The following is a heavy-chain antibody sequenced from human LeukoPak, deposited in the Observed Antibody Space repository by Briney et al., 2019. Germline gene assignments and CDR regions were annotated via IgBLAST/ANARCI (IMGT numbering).Heavy chain of an antibody. D-gene: IGHD3-10*01. CDR3: ARAGSYGSGSLDY. CDR1: GGSVSSGGYY. J-gene: IGHJ4*02. CDR2: IFYSGST. V-gene: IGHV4-31*03. Sequence: SETLSLTCTVSGGSVSSGGYYWSWIRQHPGKGPEWIGYIFYSGSTHYNPSLKRRVTLSLDTSKNQFSLKLSSVTAADTAVYYCARAGSYGSGSLDYWGQGTLVTVSS.